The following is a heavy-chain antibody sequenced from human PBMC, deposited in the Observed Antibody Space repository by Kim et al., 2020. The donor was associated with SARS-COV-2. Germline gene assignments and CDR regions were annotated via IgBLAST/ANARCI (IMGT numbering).Heavy chain of an antibody. Sequence: SVKVSCKASGGTFSSYAISWVRQAPGQGLEWMGGIIPIFGTANYAQKFQGRVTITADESTSTAYMELSSLRSEDTAVYYCARRGYYDFWSGYYPKNEDYGMDVWGQGTTVTVSS. D-gene: IGHD3-3*01. V-gene: IGHV1-69*13. CDR3: ARRGYYDFWSGYYPKNEDYGMDV. CDR2: IIPIFGTA. J-gene: IGHJ6*02. CDR1: GGTFSSYA.